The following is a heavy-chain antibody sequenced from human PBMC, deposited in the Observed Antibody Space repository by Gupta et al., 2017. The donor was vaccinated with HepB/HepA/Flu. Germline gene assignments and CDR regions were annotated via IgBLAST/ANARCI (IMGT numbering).Heavy chain of an antibody. V-gene: IGHV4-59*01. CDR1: GGSISRFY. Sequence: QVQLQESGPGLVKASETLSLTCTVSGGSISRFYWSWFRQSPGKGLEWIGYISYTGSTNYSPSLKSRVTISGDTAKNQFSLKLTSVTAADTAVYYCARDGGWERTKGWFDLWGQGTLVPVSS. CDR2: ISYTGST. D-gene: IGHD1-26*01. CDR3: ARDGGWERTKGWFDL. J-gene: IGHJ5*02.